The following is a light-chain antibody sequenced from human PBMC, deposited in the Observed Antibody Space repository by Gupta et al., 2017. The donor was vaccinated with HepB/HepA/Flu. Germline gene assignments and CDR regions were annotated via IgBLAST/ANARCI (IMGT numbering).Light chain of an antibody. V-gene: IGKV1-39*01. CDR1: QTMNNF. CDR3: QQSYSTPLT. J-gene: IGKJ4*01. CDR2: AAS. Sequence: IQLTQSPSSLSASVGDSVTITCRASQTMNNFLHWYQQKPGEAPKLLIYAASSLQSGGPSRFRGSGSGTDFTLTINSLQPEDFATYYCQQSYSTPLTFGGGTKVEIK.